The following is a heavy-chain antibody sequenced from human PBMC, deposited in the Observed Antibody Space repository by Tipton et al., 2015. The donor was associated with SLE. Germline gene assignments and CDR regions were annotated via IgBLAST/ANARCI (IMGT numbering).Heavy chain of an antibody. V-gene: IGHV4-59*01. CDR2: ISYGGNT. D-gene: IGHD3-10*01. J-gene: IGHJ4*02. CDR1: GGSISNYY. CDR3: ARDRGGYCFDY. Sequence: TLSLTCTVSGGSISNYYWNWSRHSPRKGLECVGYISYGGNTNYNPYLKSRVTISLDTSKHEFSLKLTSMTASDTAVYLCARDRGGYCFDYWGQGSLVIVSS.